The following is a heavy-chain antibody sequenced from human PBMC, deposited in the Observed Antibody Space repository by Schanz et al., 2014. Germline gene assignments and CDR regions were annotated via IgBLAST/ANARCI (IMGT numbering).Heavy chain of an antibody. J-gene: IGHJ4*02. Sequence: VQLVESGGGLVKPGGSLRLSCAASGFTFSDYYMSWIRQAPGKGLEWVSGINWNGGSTGYADSVKGRFTISRDNAKNSLYLQMNSLRADDTAVYYCARDLLVSHYDFWSGNDYWGQGTLVTVSS. V-gene: IGHV3-20*04. CDR2: INWNGGST. CDR1: GFTFSDYY. D-gene: IGHD3-3*01. CDR3: ARDLLVSHYDFWSGNDY.